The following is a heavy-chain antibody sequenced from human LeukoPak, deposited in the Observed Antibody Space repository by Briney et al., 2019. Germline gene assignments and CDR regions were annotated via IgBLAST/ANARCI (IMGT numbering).Heavy chain of an antibody. D-gene: IGHD3-16*01. J-gene: IGHJ4*02. CDR1: GFSFNTFG. V-gene: IGHV3-33*08. CDR3: GRDSLGGDY. Sequence: PGGSLRLSCAASGFSFNTFGMHWARRAPGKGLEWVAVIWNDGGKKFYAESVKGRFTISRDNSQNTLYLQMNRLRAEDTAVYYCGRDSLGGDYWGQGTLVTVSS. CDR2: IWNDGGKK.